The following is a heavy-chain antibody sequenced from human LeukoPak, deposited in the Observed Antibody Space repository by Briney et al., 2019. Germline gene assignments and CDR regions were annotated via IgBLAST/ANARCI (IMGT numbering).Heavy chain of an antibody. Sequence: GSLRLSCAASGFTVSSNYMSWVRQPPGKGLKWIGNIYYSGYTTYSPSLKSRVTISVDTSKNQFSLKLSSVTAADTAVYYCARSKDILTGYCFDYWGQGTLVTVSS. CDR3: ARSKDILTGYCFDY. D-gene: IGHD3-9*01. V-gene: IGHV4-59*02. J-gene: IGHJ4*02. CDR2: IYYSGYT. CDR1: GFTVSSNY.